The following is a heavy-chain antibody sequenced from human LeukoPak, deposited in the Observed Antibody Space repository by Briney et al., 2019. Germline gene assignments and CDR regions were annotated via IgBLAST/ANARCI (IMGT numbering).Heavy chain of an antibody. D-gene: IGHD3-22*01. CDR3: AMIRYFDSSGFLDYYYYYMDV. J-gene: IGHJ6*03. CDR1: GGSISSYY. Sequence: SETLSLTCTVSGGSISSYYWSWIRQPPGKGLEWIGYIYYGGSTNYNPALQRRGTISVDTSKNLFALKLSSVTAADTAVYYCAMIRYFDSSGFLDYYYYYMDVWGKGTTVTISS. V-gene: IGHV4-59*01. CDR2: IYYGGST.